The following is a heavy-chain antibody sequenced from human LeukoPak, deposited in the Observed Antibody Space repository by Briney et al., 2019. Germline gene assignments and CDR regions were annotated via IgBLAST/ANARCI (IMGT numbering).Heavy chain of an antibody. CDR1: GFTFSHYG. J-gene: IGHJ3*01. CDR3: ARENWDHCSGHTCYGVFDL. Sequence: PGRTLRLSRAASGFTFSHYGMHWVPLAPGKGLEWVSAIWYDGSKAYSADSVNGRFTISRDNSKNTLNLQMNSLTGEDTAVYYCARENWDHCSGHTCYGVFDLWGQGTMVTVSA. D-gene: IGHD2-15*01. CDR2: IWYDGSKA. V-gene: IGHV3-33*01.